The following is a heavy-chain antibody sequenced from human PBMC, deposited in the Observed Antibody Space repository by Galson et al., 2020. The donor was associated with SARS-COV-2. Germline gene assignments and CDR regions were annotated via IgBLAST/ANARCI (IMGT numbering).Heavy chain of an antibody. CDR2: ISYDGSNK. CDR1: GFTFSSYG. Sequence: GESLKISCAASGFTFSSYGMHWVRQAPGKGLEWVAVISYDGSNKYYADSVKGRFTISRDNSKNTLYLQMNSLRAEDTAVYYCAKDLGNYFDYWGQGTLVTVSS. V-gene: IGHV3-30*18. J-gene: IGHJ4*02. CDR3: AKDLGNYFDY.